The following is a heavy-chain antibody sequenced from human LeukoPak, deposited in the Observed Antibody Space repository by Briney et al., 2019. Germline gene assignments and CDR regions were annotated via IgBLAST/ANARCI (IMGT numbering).Heavy chain of an antibody. CDR3: ASYGDYVPRKNYFDY. J-gene: IGHJ4*02. D-gene: IGHD4-17*01. CDR1: GFTFSSYA. V-gene: IGHV3-23*01. Sequence: AGGSLRLSCAASGFTFSSYAMSWVRQAPGKGLEWVSAISGSGGSTYYADSVKGRFTISRDNSKNTLYLQMNSLRAEDTAVYYCASYGDYVPRKNYFDYWGQGTLVTVSS. CDR2: ISGSGGST.